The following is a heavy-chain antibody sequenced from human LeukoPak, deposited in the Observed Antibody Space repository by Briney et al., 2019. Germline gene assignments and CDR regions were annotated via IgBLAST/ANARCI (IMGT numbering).Heavy chain of an antibody. Sequence: PSETLSLTCTVSGGSISSYYWSWIRQPAGKGLEWIGRIYTSGSTNYNPSLKSRVTMSVDTSKNQFSLKLSSVTAADTAVYYCARAYDSSGYSRSDAFDIWGHGTMVTVSS. D-gene: IGHD3-22*01. V-gene: IGHV4-4*07. CDR3: ARAYDSSGYSRSDAFDI. CDR1: GGSISSYY. J-gene: IGHJ3*02. CDR2: IYTSGST.